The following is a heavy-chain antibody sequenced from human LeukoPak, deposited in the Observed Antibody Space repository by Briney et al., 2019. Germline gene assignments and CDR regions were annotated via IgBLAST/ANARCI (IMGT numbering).Heavy chain of an antibody. J-gene: IGHJ4*02. CDR3: AKGNYGDYVPHYFDY. Sequence: GGSLRLSCAASGFTFSSYAMSWVRQAPGKGLEWVSAISGSGGSTYYADSVKGRFTISRDNSKNTLYLQMNSLRVEDTAVYYCAKGNYGDYVPHYFDYWGQGTLVTVSS. D-gene: IGHD4-17*01. CDR2: ISGSGGST. CDR1: GFTFSSYA. V-gene: IGHV3-23*01.